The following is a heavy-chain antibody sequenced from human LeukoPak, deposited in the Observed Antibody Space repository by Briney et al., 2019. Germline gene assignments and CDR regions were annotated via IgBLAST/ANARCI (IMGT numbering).Heavy chain of an antibody. CDR3: WPYSSTWNRYFDY. D-gene: IGHD4-11*01. Sequence: KPSETLSLNCTVSGDSISSSSYNLGWMRQSSGKGLEGIGSISYSGTTYYNPSLKNRVTISLDTSKNQFSLNLRLVTAADTALYYCWPYSSTWNRYFDYWGQGIQVTVSS. J-gene: IGHJ4*02. CDR1: GDSISSSSYN. V-gene: IGHV4-39*01. CDR2: ISYSGTT.